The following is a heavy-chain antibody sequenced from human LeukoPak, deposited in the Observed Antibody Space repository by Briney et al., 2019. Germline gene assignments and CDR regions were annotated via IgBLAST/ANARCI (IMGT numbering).Heavy chain of an antibody. J-gene: IGHJ4*02. CDR2: ISGSGSST. Sequence: QSGGSLRLSCAASGFTFSSNAMSWVRQAPGKGLEWVSTISGSGSSTYYADSVKGRFTISRDNSKNTLYLQMNSLRADEDTAVYYCAKGIDYWGQGTLVTVSS. CDR1: GFTFSSNA. CDR3: AKGIDY. V-gene: IGHV3-23*01.